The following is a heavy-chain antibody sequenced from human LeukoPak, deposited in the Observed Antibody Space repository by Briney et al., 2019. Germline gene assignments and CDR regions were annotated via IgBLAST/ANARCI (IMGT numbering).Heavy chain of an antibody. V-gene: IGHV3-74*01. CDR1: GFTFSSYG. Sequence: GGSLRLSCAASGFTFSSYGMTWVRQAPGKGLVWVSRINSDGINTSYADSVKGRFTISRDNAKNTLNLQMNSLRAEDTAVYYCARVMYSKSYRWFDAWGQGTQVTVSS. CDR2: INSDGINT. J-gene: IGHJ5*02. D-gene: IGHD1-26*01. CDR3: ARVMYSKSYRWFDA.